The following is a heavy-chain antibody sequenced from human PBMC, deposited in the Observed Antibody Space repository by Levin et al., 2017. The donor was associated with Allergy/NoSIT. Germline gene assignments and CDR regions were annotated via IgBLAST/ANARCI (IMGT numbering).Heavy chain of an antibody. CDR1: GGSIGSSSYY. CDR3: ARRFAASSNWDFDY. V-gene: IGHV4-39*01. Sequence: SETLSLTCTVSGGSIGSSSYYWGWIRQPPGKGLEWVGSIYYTGGAYYNPSLKSRLTISVDTSKNQFSVKLTSVTAAATAGYYCARRFAASSNWDFDYWGRGSLVTVSS. CDR2: IYYTGGA. D-gene: IGHD4-11*01. J-gene: IGHJ4*02.